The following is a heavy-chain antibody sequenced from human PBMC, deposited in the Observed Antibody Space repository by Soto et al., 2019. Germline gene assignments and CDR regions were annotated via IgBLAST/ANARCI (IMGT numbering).Heavy chain of an antibody. CDR1: GGSISSGGYY. CDR3: ARDSHEALDY. CDR2: IYYSGST. Sequence: SETLSLTCTVSGGSISSGGYYWSWIRQHPGKGLEWIGYIYYSGSTYYNPSLKSRVTISVDTSKNQFSLKLSSVTAADTAVYYCARDSHEALDYRGQGTLVTVSS. J-gene: IGHJ4*02. V-gene: IGHV4-31*03.